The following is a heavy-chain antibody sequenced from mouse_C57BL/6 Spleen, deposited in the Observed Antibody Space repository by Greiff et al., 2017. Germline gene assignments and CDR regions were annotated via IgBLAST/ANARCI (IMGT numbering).Heavy chain of an antibody. D-gene: IGHD2-4*01. J-gene: IGHJ4*01. CDR1: GFTFSSYG. Sequence: EVMLVESGGDLVKPGGSLKLSCAASGFTFSSYGMSWVRQTPDKRLEWVATISSGGSYTYYPDSVKGRFTISRDNAKNTLYLQMSSLKSEDTAMYYCARRGITTGDYYAMDYWGQGTSLTVSS. CDR3: ARRGITTGDYYAMDY. CDR2: ISSGGSYT. V-gene: IGHV5-6*02.